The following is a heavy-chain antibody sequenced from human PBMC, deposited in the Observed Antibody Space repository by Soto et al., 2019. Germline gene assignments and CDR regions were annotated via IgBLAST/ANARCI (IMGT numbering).Heavy chain of an antibody. J-gene: IGHJ3*02. CDR2: IIPIFGTA. V-gene: IGHV1-69*12. D-gene: IGHD5-18*01. Sequence: QVQLVQSGAEVKKPGSSVKVSCKASGGTFRSYAISWVRQAPGQGLEWTGGIIPIFGTANYAQKFQGRVTITADESTSTAYMELSILRSEDTAVYYCAGGIWDRTSQLWYQVAFDIWGQGTMVTVSS. CDR1: GGTFRSYA. CDR3: AGGIWDRTSQLWYQVAFDI.